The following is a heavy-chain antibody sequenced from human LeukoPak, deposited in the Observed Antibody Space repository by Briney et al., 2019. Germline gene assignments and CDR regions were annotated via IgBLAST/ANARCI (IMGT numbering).Heavy chain of an antibody. CDR2: MNPNSGNT. CDR3: ARKSYYYDSSGLDY. D-gene: IGHD3-22*01. Sequence: ASVKVSCMASGYTFTSYDINWVRQATGQGLEWMGWMNPNSGNTGYAQKFQGRVTMTRNTSISTAYMELSCLRSEDTAVYYCARKSYYYDSSGLDYWGQGTLVTVSS. V-gene: IGHV1-8*01. CDR1: GYTFTSYD. J-gene: IGHJ4*02.